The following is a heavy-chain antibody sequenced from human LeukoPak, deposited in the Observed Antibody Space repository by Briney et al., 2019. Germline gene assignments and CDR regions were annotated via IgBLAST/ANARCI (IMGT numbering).Heavy chain of an antibody. V-gene: IGHV3-48*04. CDR1: GFTFSSYS. CDR2: ISSSSSTI. Sequence: GGSLRLSCAASGFTFSSYSMNWVRQAPGKGLEWVSYISSSSSTIYYADSVKGGFTISRDNAKNSLYLQMNSLRAEDTAVYYCARDREQWLGHDAFDIWGQGTMVTVSS. J-gene: IGHJ3*02. D-gene: IGHD6-19*01. CDR3: ARDREQWLGHDAFDI.